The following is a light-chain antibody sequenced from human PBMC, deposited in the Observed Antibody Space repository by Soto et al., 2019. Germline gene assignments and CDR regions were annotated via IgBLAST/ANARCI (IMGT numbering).Light chain of an antibody. CDR3: KSFSSTTVM. J-gene: IGLJ3*02. CDR2: EVV. V-gene: IGLV2-14*01. Sequence: QSALTQPASVSGSPGQSITISCTETSNDVGDYKYVSWYQQHPGKAPKLIIFEVVNRPSGVSYRFSGSKSGSTASLTISGLQDEDEAVYYCKSFSSTTVMFGGGTKLTVL. CDR1: SNDVGDYKY.